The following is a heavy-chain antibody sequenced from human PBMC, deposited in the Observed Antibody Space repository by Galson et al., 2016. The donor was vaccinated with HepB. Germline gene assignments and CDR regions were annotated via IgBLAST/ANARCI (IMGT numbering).Heavy chain of an antibody. J-gene: IGHJ4*02. CDR3: ARAGYSGYDFNFDY. Sequence: TLSLTCTVSGGSISSGGYYWSWIRQHPGKGLEWIGYIYYSGSTYYNPSLKSRVTISVDTSKNQFSLKLTSVTAADTAVFYCARAGYSGYDFNFDYWGQGILVTVSS. CDR1: GGSISSGGYY. D-gene: IGHD5-12*01. CDR2: IYYSGST. V-gene: IGHV4-31*03.